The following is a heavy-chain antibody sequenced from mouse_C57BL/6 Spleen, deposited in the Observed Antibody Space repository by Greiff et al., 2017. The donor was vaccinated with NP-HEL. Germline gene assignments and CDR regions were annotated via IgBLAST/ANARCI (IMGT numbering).Heavy chain of an antibody. D-gene: IGHD2-4*01. V-gene: IGHV1-64*01. CDR1: GYTFTSYW. CDR2: IHPNSGST. CDR3: ARKFDYDGGDY. Sequence: VQLQQPGAELVKPGASVKLSCKASGYTFTSYWMHWVKQRPGQGLEWIGMIHPNSGSTNYNEKFKSKATLTVDKSSSTAYMQLSSLTSEDSAVYYCARKFDYDGGDYWGQGTTLTVSS. J-gene: IGHJ2*01.